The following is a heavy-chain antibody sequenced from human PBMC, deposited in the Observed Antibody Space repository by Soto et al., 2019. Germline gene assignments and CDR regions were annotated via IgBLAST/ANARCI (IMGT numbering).Heavy chain of an antibody. D-gene: IGHD6-13*01. V-gene: IGHV3-15*01. CDR2: IKSEADGGTT. J-gene: IGHJ1*01. Sequence: EVQLAESGGGLVRPGGSLRLSCAASGFIFSHAWINWVRQAPGKGLEWVGRIKSEADGGTTDYAAAVKGRFTISGDGSKNTVYLQMNSLKTEDTAVYYCTTEDRIAAAGTGFYFQHWGQGTLVTVSS. CDR1: GFIFSHAW. CDR3: TTEDRIAAAGTGFYFQH.